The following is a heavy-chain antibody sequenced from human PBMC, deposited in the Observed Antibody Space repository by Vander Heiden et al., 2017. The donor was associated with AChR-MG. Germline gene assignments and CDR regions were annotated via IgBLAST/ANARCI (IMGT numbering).Heavy chain of an antibody. V-gene: IGHV4-59*08. J-gene: IGHJ3*02. CDR3: ASHEVLYYYGSGSLDAFDI. CDR1: GGSISSYY. CDR2: IYYSGST. Sequence: QVQLQESGPGLVKPSETLSLTCTVSGGSISSYYGSWIRQPPGKGLEWIGYIYYSGSTNYNPSLKSRVTISVDTSKNQFSLKLSSVTAADTAVYYCASHEVLYYYGSGSLDAFDIWGQGTMVTVSS. D-gene: IGHD3-10*01.